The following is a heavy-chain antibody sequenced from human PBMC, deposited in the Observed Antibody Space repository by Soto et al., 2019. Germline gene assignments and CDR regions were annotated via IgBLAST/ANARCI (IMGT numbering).Heavy chain of an antibody. CDR1: GYSFTSYW. V-gene: IGHV5-51*01. J-gene: IGHJ4*02. Sequence: GESLKISCKGSGYSFTSYWIGWVRQMPGKGLEWMGIIYPGDSDTRYGPSFQGQVTISADKSISTAYLQWSSLKASDTAMYYCARRALVVVAATAAPLDYWGQGTLVTVSS. CDR2: IYPGDSDT. CDR3: ARRALVVVAATAAPLDY. D-gene: IGHD2-15*01.